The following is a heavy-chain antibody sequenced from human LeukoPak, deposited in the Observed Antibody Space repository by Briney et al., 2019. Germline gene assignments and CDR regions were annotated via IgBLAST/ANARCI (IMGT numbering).Heavy chain of an antibody. CDR3: VRGSSVTMVRGVIVTYGLDV. Sequence: PSQTLSLTYGVSGGFIRSSGYSWSWIRQSPGMGLEWIGNIYHSGDTYYNPSLKNRLTISVDRLKNQFSLRLTSVTAADTAVYYCVRGSSVTMVRGVIVTYGLDVWGQGTTVTVSS. CDR1: GGFIRSSGYS. V-gene: IGHV4-30-2*06. J-gene: IGHJ6*02. D-gene: IGHD3-10*01. CDR2: IYHSGDT.